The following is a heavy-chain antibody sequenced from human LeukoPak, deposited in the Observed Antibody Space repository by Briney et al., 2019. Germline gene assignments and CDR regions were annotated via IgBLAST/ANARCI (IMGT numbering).Heavy chain of an antibody. CDR3: ARHLAQQLDAFDI. D-gene: IGHD6-13*01. Sequence: GGSLRLSCAASGFTFSSYSMNWVRQAPGKGLEWVSFISSSRSYIYYADSVKGRFTISRDNAKNSLYLQMSSLRAEDTAVYYCARHLAQQLDAFDIWGQGTMVTVSS. CDR1: GFTFSSYS. J-gene: IGHJ3*02. CDR2: ISSSRSYI. V-gene: IGHV3-21*01.